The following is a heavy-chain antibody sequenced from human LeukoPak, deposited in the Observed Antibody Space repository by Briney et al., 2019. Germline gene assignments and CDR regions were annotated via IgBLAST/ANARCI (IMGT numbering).Heavy chain of an antibody. CDR2: ISGSGGST. D-gene: IGHD5-12*01. J-gene: IGHJ6*03. CDR3: AKHSGPGYYYYYMDV. Sequence: GGSLRLSCAASGFTFSSYAMSWVRQAPGKGLEWVSAISGSGGSTYYADSVKGRFTISRDNSKNTLYLQMNSLRAEDTAVYYCAKHSGPGYYYYYMDVWGKGTTVTVSS. CDR1: GFTFSSYA. V-gene: IGHV3-23*01.